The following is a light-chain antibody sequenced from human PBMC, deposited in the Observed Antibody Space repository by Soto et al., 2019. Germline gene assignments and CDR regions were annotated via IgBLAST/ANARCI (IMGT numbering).Light chain of an antibody. CDR3: AAWDDSLSGWV. V-gene: IGLV1-47*01. CDR2: RNN. CDR1: SSNIGSSF. Sequence: QSVLTQPPSASGTPGQRVTISCSGSSSNIGSSFVYWYQQFPGTAPKLLIYRNNQRPSGVPDRFSGSKSGTSASLAISGLPSEDEADYYCAAWDDSLSGWVFGGGTKLTVL. J-gene: IGLJ3*02.